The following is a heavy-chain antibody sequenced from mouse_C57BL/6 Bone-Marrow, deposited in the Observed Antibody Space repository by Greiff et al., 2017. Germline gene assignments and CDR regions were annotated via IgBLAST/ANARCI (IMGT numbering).Heavy chain of an antibody. CDR1: GYTFTSYW. D-gene: IGHD1-1*01. CDR2: IDPSDSYT. V-gene: IGHV1-69*01. Sequence: VQLQQPGAELVMPGASVKLSCKASGYTFTSYWMHWVKQRPGQGLEWIGEIDPSDSYTNYNQKFTGKSTLTVDKSSSTAYMQLSSLTSEDSAVYYGAREDYGNIDVWGTGTTVTVSS. CDR3: AREDYGNIDV. J-gene: IGHJ1*03.